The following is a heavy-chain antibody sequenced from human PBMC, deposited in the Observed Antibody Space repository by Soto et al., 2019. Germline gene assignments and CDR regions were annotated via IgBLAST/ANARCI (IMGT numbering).Heavy chain of an antibody. CDR2: ISDSGSLT. V-gene: IGHV3-23*01. Sequence: GAVRGSCVDSGFGCSSHPMSWVRQAPEKGLEWVAGISDSGSLTYNADSVRGRFTISRDNSKNTLYLQMNSLRAEDTAVYYCARRTFGSSSSFDIWVQGTIVCVSS. J-gene: IGHJ3*02. CDR3: ARRTFGSSSSFDI. CDR1: GFGCSSHP. D-gene: IGHD6-6*01.